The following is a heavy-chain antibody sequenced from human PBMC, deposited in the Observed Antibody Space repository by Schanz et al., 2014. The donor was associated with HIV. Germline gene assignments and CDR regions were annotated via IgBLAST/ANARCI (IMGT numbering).Heavy chain of an antibody. D-gene: IGHD1-26*01. Sequence: VQLLESGGGLVQPGGSLRLSCAASGFTFSYYGMYWVRQAPGKGPEWVAVIWYDGGNKYYEESVKGRFTISRDNVKNSLFLQMNSLRAEDTAMYYCARDVGAGANDYWGQGTLVTVSS. J-gene: IGHJ4*02. V-gene: IGHV3-33*01. CDR2: IWYDGGNK. CDR1: GFTFSYYG. CDR3: ARDVGAGANDY.